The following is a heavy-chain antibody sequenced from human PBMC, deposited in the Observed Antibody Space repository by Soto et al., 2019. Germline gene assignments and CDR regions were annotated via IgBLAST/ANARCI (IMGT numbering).Heavy chain of an antibody. CDR2: IHYSGST. CDR1: GDSIGTTHSY. Sequence: SETLSLTCTVSGDSIGTTHSYWAWIRQSPGKGLEWIGNIHYSGSTYYMPSLRSRVTLSVDTSKNQFSLRLTSVTAEDTAVYYCARHEGNGDVWPLDYWGQGILVTVSS. D-gene: IGHD2-8*01. J-gene: IGHJ4*02. CDR3: ARHEGNGDVWPLDY. V-gene: IGHV4-39*01.